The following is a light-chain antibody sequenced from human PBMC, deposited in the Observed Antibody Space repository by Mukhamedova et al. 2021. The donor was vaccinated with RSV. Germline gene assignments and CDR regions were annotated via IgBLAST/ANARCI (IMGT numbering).Light chain of an antibody. V-gene: IGKV1-12*01. Sequence: RVTITCRASQDIDNLLAWYQQKPGKAPKLLIYVATTLQSGVPSRFSASGSGTDFTLTISNLQPEDFATYSCQQASRFPRTFGQG. CDR2: VAT. CDR3: QQASRFPRT. J-gene: IGKJ1*01. CDR1: QDIDNL.